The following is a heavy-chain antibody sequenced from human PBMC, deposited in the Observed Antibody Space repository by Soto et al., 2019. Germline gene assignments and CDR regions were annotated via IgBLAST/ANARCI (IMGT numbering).Heavy chain of an antibody. J-gene: IGHJ6*02. CDR3: ASVPVNGMDV. V-gene: IGHV4-34*01. CDR1: GGSFSGYY. CDR2: INHSGSA. D-gene: IGHD3-10*02. Sequence: QVQLQQWGAGLLKPSETLSLTCALYGGSFSGYYWTWIRQPPGKGLEWIGEINHSGSASYNPSLKSRVTISVDTSKNQFSLNLSSVTAADTAVYYCASVPVNGMDVWGQGTAVTVSS.